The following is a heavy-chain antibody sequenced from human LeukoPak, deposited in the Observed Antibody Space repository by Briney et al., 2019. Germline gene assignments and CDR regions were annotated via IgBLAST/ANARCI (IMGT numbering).Heavy chain of an antibody. CDR2: VSYMGTT. CDR3: ARSYCNGRGCYDY. V-gene: IGHV4-61*05. Sequence: SETLSLTCTVSGYSISSNYFWVWIRQPPGKGLEWIGYVSYMGTTNSNPSLRSRVTISIDPSKNQFSLKLTSVTAADTAMYYCARSYCNGRGCYDYWGQGTLVTVSS. CDR1: GYSISSNYF. J-gene: IGHJ4*02. D-gene: IGHD2-15*01.